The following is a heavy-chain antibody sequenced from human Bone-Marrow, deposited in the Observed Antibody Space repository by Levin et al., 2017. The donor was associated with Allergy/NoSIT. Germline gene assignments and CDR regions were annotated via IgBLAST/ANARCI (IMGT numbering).Heavy chain of an antibody. V-gene: IGHV3-23*01. J-gene: IGHJ4*02. CDR1: GLTFSLYA. CDR2: IRAGGDTT. CDR3: AKARTITTVRGAAIDY. Sequence: GGSLRLSCDASGLTFSLYAMNWVRQAPGKGLEWVSAIRAGGDTTYYADSVKGRFSISRDNSKSTLFLQMNSLRVEDTAVYYCAKARTITTVRGAAIDYWGQGTLVTVSS. D-gene: IGHD3-10*01.